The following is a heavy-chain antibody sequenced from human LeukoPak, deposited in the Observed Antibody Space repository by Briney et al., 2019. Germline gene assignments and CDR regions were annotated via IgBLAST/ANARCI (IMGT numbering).Heavy chain of an antibody. CDR3: VIDWEAVDNTPTGIDF. Sequence: GGSLRLSCAASGFTFSSYAMNWVRQAPGKGLEWVSLISDNGGSTYYPDSVKGRFTISRDNSKKTLYLQMNSLRAEDTAVYYCVIDWEAVDNTPTGIDFWGQGTLVTVSS. CDR2: ISDNGGST. V-gene: IGHV3-23*01. J-gene: IGHJ4*02. CDR1: GFTFSSYA. D-gene: IGHD5-12*01.